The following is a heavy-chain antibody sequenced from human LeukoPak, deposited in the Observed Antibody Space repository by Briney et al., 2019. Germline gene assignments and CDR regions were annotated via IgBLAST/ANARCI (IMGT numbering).Heavy chain of an antibody. V-gene: IGHV4-59*01. J-gene: IGHJ3*02. D-gene: IGHD1-26*01. CDR2: IYYSGST. Sequence: KSSETLSLTRTVSGGSISSYYWSWIRQPPGKGLEWIGYIYYSGSTNYNPSLKSRVTISVDTSKNQFSLKLSSVTAADTAVYYCARALVGADDASDIWGQGTMVTVSS. CDR3: ARALVGADDASDI. CDR1: GGSISSYY.